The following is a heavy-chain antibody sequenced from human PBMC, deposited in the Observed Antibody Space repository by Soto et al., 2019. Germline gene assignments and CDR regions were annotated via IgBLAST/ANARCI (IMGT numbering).Heavy chain of an antibody. V-gene: IGHV5-10-1*01. Sequence: ESLNISCKGSGYSFAGYWITWVRQKPGKGLEWMGRIDPSDSQTYYSPSFRGHVTISVTKSITTVFLQWSSLRASDTAMYYCARQIYDSDTGPNLQYHFDSWGQGTSATVSS. CDR1: GYSFAGYW. J-gene: IGHJ4*02. CDR3: ARQIYDSDTGPNLQYHFDS. D-gene: IGHD3-22*01. CDR2: IDPSDSQT.